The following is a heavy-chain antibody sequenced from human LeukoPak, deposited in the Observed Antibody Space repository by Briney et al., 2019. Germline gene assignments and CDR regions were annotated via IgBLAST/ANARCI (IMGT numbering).Heavy chain of an antibody. J-gene: IGHJ6*03. V-gene: IGHV4-38-2*01. CDR2: IYHSGST. CDR3: ARHGYSNYGGSYYYYYMDV. D-gene: IGHD4-11*01. Sequence: SETLSLTCAVSGYSISSGYYWGWIRQPPGKGLEWIGSIYHSGSTYYNPSLKSRVTILVDTSKNQFSLKLSSVTAADTAVYYCARHGYSNYGGSYYYYYMDVWGKGTTVTVSS. CDR1: GYSISSGYY.